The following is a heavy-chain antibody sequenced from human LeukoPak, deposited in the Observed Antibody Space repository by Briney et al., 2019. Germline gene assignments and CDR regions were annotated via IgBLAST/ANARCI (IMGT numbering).Heavy chain of an antibody. CDR3: ARDRYSSTASDY. D-gene: IGHD6-13*01. CDR2: ISSSSSYI. CDR1: GFTFSSYS. Sequence: GGSLRLSCAASGFTFSSYSMNLVRQAPGKGLEWVSSISSSSSYIYYADSVKGRFTISRDNAKNSLYLQMNSLRAKDTAVYYCARDRYSSTASDYWGQGTLVTVSS. V-gene: IGHV3-21*01. J-gene: IGHJ4*02.